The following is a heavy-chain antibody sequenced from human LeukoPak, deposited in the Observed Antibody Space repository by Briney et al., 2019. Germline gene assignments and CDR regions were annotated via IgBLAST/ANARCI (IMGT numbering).Heavy chain of an antibody. CDR1: GYTFSDFH. D-gene: IGHD6-19*01. CDR2: INPHSGGT. V-gene: IGHV1-2*04. CDR3: TRDVPGYSSYFDS. J-gene: IGHJ4*02. Sequence: ASVTVSCKASGYTFSDFHIHWVRQAPGQGLEWMGWINPHSGGTNYAQKFRGWVTLTRDTSITTAYMELSMLRTDDTAVYSCTRDVPGYSSYFDSWGQGTLVTVSS.